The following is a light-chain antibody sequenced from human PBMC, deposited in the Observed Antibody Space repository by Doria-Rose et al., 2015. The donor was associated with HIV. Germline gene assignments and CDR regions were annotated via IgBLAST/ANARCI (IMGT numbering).Light chain of an antibody. CDR3: MQALQTPYT. CDR1: QSLLHTIGYNY. Sequence: SISCRSSQSLLHTIGYNYLDWYLQKPGQSPQLLIYLGSNRASGVPDRFSGSGSGTDFTLKISRVETEDVGVYYCMQALQTPYTFGQGTKLEIK. CDR2: LGS. J-gene: IGKJ2*01. V-gene: IGKV2-28*01.